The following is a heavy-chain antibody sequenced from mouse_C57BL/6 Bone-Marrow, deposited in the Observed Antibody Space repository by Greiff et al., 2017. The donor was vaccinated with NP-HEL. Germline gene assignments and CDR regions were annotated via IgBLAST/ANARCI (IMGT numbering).Heavy chain of an antibody. J-gene: IGHJ4*01. CDR1: GYTFTSYG. CDR3: ARERRPTGYYAMGC. D-gene: IGHD3-2*02. V-gene: IGHV1-81*01. CDR2: IYPRSGNT. Sequence: QVQLQQSGAELARPGASVKLSCKASGYTFTSYGISWVKQRPGQGLEWIGEIYPRSGNTYYNEKFKGKATLTADKSSSTAYMELRSLTSEDAAVYFCARERRPTGYYAMGCWGQGATVTVSS.